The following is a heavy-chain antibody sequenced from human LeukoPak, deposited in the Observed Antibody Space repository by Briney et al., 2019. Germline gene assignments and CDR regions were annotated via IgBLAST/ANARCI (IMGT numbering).Heavy chain of an antibody. V-gene: IGHV3-23*01. CDR3: AKDLTPTLWFGELSNMSCDY. J-gene: IGHJ4*02. CDR2: ISSSGSGGNT. Sequence: GGSLRLSCVASGVTLSNYAMSWARQAPGKGLEWVSGISSSGSGGNTYYADSVKGRFTISRDSSRNTLFLHMNTLRAEDTAVYYCAKDLTPTLWFGELSNMSCDYWGQGTLVTVPS. CDR1: GVTLSNYA. D-gene: IGHD3-10*01.